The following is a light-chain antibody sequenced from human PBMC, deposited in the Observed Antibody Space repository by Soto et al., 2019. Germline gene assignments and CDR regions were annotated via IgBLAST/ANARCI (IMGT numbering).Light chain of an antibody. CDR1: QSVSSSY. CDR2: GAS. V-gene: IGKV3-20*01. J-gene: IGKJ5*01. CDR3: QQYGSSLSIT. Sequence: EIVLTQSPGTLSLSPGERATLSCRASQSVSSSYLAWYQQKPGQAPRLLIYGASNRATGIPDRFSGSGSVTDFTLTISRLEPEDFAVYYCQQYGSSLSITFGQGTRLEIK.